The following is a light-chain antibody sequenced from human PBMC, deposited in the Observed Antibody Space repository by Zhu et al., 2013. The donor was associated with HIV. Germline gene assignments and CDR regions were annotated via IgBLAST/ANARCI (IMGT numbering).Light chain of an antibody. J-gene: IGKJ1*01. CDR3: QQYGISPWT. CDR1: QSVRNNY. Sequence: EIVLTQSPATLSLSPGERVTLSCRASQSVRNNYLAWYQQKPGQAPRLLIYATSSRATGIADRFSGSGSGTDFTLTISRLEPEDFAVYYCQQYGISPWTFGQGTKVEIK. V-gene: IGKV3-20*01. CDR2: ATS.